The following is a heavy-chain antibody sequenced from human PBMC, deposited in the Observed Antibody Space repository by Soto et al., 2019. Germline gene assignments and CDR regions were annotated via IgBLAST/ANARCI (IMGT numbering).Heavy chain of an antibody. D-gene: IGHD2-8*01. CDR3: ARGAAYCTNGVCYLVYFDY. CDR1: GGSFSGYY. V-gene: IGHV4-34*01. J-gene: IGHJ4*02. Sequence: SETLSLTCAVYGGSFSGYYWSWIRQPPGKGLEWIGEINHSGSTNYNPSLRSRVTISVDTSKNQFSLKLSSVTAADTAVYYCARGAAYCTNGVCYLVYFDYWGQGTLVTVSS. CDR2: INHSGST.